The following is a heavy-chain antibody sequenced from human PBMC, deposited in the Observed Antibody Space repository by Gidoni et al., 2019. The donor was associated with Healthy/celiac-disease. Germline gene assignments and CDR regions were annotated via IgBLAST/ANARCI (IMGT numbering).Heavy chain of an antibody. V-gene: IGHV1-24*01. CDR1: GYTLTELD. CDR2: VDPEDGET. CDR3: ATGGAAYFDY. J-gene: IGHJ4*02. Sequence: QVQLVQSGAEVKKPGASETVSCKVSGYTLTELDMHRVRQAPGKGLEWMGGVDPEDGETIYEQKFQGRVTMTEETSTDTAYMELSSLRSEDTAVYYCATGGAAYFDYWGQGTLVTVSS. D-gene: IGHD1-26*01.